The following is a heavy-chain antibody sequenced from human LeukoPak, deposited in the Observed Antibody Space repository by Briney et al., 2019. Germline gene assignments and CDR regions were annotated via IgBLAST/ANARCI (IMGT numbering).Heavy chain of an antibody. CDR1: GFTFSSYG. D-gene: IGHD4-17*01. J-gene: IGHJ6*02. Sequence: GRSLRLSCAASGFTFSSYGMHWVRQAPGKGLEWVAVIWYDGSNKYYADSVKGRFTISRDNSKNTLYLQMNSLRAEDTAVYYCAREDYGDYRYYGMDVWGQGTLVTVSS. CDR2: IWYDGSNK. V-gene: IGHV3-33*01. CDR3: AREDYGDYRYYGMDV.